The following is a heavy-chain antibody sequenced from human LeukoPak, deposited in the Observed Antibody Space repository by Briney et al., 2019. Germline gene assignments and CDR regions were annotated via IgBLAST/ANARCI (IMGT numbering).Heavy chain of an antibody. CDR2: IYYSGST. V-gene: IGHV4-39*07. J-gene: IGHJ5*02. Sequence: SETLSLTCTVSGGSISSSSYYWGWIRQPPGKGLEWIGSIYYSGSTYYNPSLKSRVTISVDTSKNQFSLKLSSVNAADTAVYYCARGGHIVVVPAAMVRDSWFDPWGQGTLVTVSS. D-gene: IGHD2-2*01. CDR3: ARGGHIVVVPAAMVRDSWFDP. CDR1: GGSISSSSYY.